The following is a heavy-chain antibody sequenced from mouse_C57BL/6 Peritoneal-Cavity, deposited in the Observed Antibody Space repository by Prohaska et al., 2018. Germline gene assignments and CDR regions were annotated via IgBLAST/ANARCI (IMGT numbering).Heavy chain of an antibody. D-gene: IGHD1-1*01. CDR2: SFPESCNT. V-gene: IGHV1-75*01. CDR1: GSTFTDYY. Sequence: QLHLQQTGTELVTPAASVKISCKASGSTFTDYYINWVKQRPGKGLEWIGGSFPESCNTYYNEKFKGKATLTVDKSFSTADMLLSSLTSEYSAFYFCAIGKFITAVVASDWGVQVATLTVSS. J-gene: IGHJ2*01. CDR3: AIGKFITAVVASDW.